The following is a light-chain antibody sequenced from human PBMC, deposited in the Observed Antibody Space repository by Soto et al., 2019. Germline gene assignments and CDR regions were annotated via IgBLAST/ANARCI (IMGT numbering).Light chain of an antibody. Sequence: DIQMTQSPSTLSASVGDRVTITCRASQSISSWLAWYQQKPGKAPKLLIYDASSLESGVPSRFSGSGSGTEFTLNISSLQPDDFATYYCQQYNSYLYTFGQGTKQEIK. CDR3: QQYNSYLYT. CDR2: DAS. V-gene: IGKV1-5*01. CDR1: QSISSW. J-gene: IGKJ2*01.